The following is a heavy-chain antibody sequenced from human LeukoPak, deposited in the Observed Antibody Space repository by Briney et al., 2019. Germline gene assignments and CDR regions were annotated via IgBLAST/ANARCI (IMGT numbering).Heavy chain of an antibody. CDR3: ARASTMVRGAGRFDP. V-gene: IGHV4-34*01. Sequence: SETLSLTCAVYGGSFSGYYWSRIRQPPGKGLEWIGEINHSGSTNYNPSLKSRVTISVDTSKNQFSLKLSSVTAADTAVYYCARASTMVRGAGRFDPWGQGTLVTVSS. CDR1: GGSFSGYY. J-gene: IGHJ5*02. CDR2: INHSGST. D-gene: IGHD3-10*01.